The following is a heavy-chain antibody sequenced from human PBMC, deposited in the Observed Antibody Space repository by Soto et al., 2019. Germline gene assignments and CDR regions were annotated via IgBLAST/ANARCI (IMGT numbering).Heavy chain of an antibody. J-gene: IGHJ3*02. CDR3: ADDAFDI. Sequence: QVQLVQSGAEVKKPGSSVKVSCKASGGTFSSYTISWVRQAPGQGLEWMGRIIPILGIANYAQKLQGRVTIAADKSTSTAYMGLSSLRPEDTAVYYCADDAFDIWGQGTMVTVSS. CDR2: IIPILGIA. V-gene: IGHV1-69*02. CDR1: GGTFSSYT.